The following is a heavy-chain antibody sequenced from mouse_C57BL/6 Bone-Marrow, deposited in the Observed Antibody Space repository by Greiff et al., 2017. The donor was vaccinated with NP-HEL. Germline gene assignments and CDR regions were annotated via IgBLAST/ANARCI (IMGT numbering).Heavy chain of an antibody. V-gene: IGHV1-64*01. CDR2: IHPNSGST. Sequence: QVHVKQPGAELVKPGASVKLSCKASGYTFTSYWMHWVKQRPGQGLEWIGMIHPNSGSTNYNEKFKSKATLTVDKSSSTAYMQLSSLTSEDSAVYYCARTIVTTLNFDYWGQGTTLTVSS. D-gene: IGHD2-5*01. J-gene: IGHJ2*01. CDR1: GYTFTSYW. CDR3: ARTIVTTLNFDY.